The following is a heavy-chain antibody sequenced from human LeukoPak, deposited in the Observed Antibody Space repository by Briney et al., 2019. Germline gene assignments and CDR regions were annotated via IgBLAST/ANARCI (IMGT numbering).Heavy chain of an antibody. D-gene: IGHD2-15*01. Sequence: GGSLRLSCAASGFTVSSTYMSWVRQAPGKGLEWVSVIYSGGNIYYIDSVKGRFTISRDTSKNTLYLQMNSLRAVDTAVYYCASRHCSGGGCYFAGADPFDYWGQGTLVTVSS. CDR2: IYSGGNI. CDR1: GFTVSSTY. V-gene: IGHV3-53*01. CDR3: ASRHCSGGGCYFAGADPFDY. J-gene: IGHJ4*02.